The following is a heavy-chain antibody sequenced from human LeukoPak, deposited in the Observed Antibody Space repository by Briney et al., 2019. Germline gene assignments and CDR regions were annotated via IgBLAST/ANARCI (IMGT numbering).Heavy chain of an antibody. D-gene: IGHD2/OR15-2a*01. V-gene: IGHV4-61*01. CDR1: GDSVSSGSYY. CDR2: IYYSGST. J-gene: IGHJ6*02. Sequence: SETLSLTCTVSGDSVSSGSYYWSWIRQPPGKGLEWIGYIYYSGSTNYNPSLKSRVTISVDTSKNQFSLKLSSVTAADTAVYYCARDPSKYYYGMDVWGQGTTVTVSS. CDR3: ARDPSKYYYGMDV.